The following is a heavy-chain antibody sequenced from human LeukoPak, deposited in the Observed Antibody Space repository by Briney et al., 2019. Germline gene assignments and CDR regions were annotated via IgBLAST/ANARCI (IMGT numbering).Heavy chain of an antibody. CDR3: ARRLGNGDLGYYFDY. CDR1: GYSFTSYW. CDR2: IYPGDSDT. D-gene: IGHD4-17*01. Sequence: GESLKISCKGSGYSFTSYWIGWVRQMPGKGLEWMGIIYPGDSDTRYSPSFQGQVTISADKSISTAYLQWSSLKASDTAVYYCARRLGNGDLGYYFDYWGQGTLVTVSS. J-gene: IGHJ4*02. V-gene: IGHV5-51*01.